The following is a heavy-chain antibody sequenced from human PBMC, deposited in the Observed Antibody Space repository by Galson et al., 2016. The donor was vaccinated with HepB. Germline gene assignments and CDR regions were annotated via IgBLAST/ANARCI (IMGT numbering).Heavy chain of an antibody. CDR1: GYNFSNSW. J-gene: IGHJ6*02. CDR2: IDPSDSYS. Sequence: QSGAEVKKPGESLRISCRGSGYNFSNSWISWVRQMPGKGLEWMGRIDPSDSYSTYSPSFKGHVTMSVDKSISTAYLHWSSLKASDTAMSYCARHGLEDANSNLHHNYYGLDVWGQGTTVTVSS. D-gene: IGHD5-24*01. CDR3: ARHGLEDANSNLHHNYYGLDV. V-gene: IGHV5-10-1*01.